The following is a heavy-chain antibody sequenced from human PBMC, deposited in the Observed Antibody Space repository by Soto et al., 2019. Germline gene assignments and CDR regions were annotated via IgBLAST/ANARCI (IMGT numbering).Heavy chain of an antibody. CDR1: GGSISSYY. J-gene: IGHJ4*02. Sequence: SETLSLTCTVSGGSISSYYWSWIRQPPGKGLEWIGYIYYSGSTNYNPSLKSRVTISVDTSKNQFSLKLSSVTAADTAVYYCARSHWNYPLSFDYWGQGTLVTVSS. CDR3: ARSHWNYPLSFDY. CDR2: IYYSGST. D-gene: IGHD1-7*01. V-gene: IGHV4-59*01.